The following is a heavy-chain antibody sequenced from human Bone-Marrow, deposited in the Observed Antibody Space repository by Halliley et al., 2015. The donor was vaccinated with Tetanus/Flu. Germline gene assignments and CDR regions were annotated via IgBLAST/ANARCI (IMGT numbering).Heavy chain of an antibody. CDR1: GYSFTNYW. CDR3: ARHAVLYDGGGYDSQYHGMDV. V-gene: IGHV5-51*01. Sequence: QLVQSGAEVKKPGESLKISCKGSGYSFTNYWIGWVRQMPGKGLEWMGIVYPGDSDTRYSPSFQGQVTISADKYISTAYLQWSSLKAADTAMYYCARHAVLYDGGGYDSQYHGMDVWGQGTTVTVSS. D-gene: IGHD3-22*01. J-gene: IGHJ6*02. CDR2: VYPGDSDT.